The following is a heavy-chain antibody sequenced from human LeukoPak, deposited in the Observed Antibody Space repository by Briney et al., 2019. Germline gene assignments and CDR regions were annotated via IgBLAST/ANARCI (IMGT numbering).Heavy chain of an antibody. J-gene: IGHJ4*02. CDR3: ARGVGYDYGDY. CDR2: IYYSGST. Sequence: SETLSLTCTVSGGSISSYYWSWIRQPPGKGLEWIGYIYYSGSTNYNPSLKSRVTISVDTSKNQFSLKLSSVTAADTAVYYCARGVGYDYGDYWGQGTLVTVSS. D-gene: IGHD6-13*01. CDR1: GGSISSYY. V-gene: IGHV4-59*12.